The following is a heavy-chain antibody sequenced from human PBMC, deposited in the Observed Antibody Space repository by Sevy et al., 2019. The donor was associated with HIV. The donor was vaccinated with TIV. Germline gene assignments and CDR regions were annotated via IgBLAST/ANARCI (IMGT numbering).Heavy chain of an antibody. J-gene: IGHJ5*02. Sequence: GGSLRLSCKTSGFTFSTYAMHWVRQAPGKGLEWVAVISYDGSNKYYADSVKGRFTISRDNSKNTLYLQMNSLRAEDTAVYYCARGGRDCSGGSCYDGDWFDPWGQGTLVTVSS. V-gene: IGHV3-30-3*01. CDR3: ARGGRDCSGGSCYDGDWFDP. CDR1: GFTFSTYA. D-gene: IGHD2-15*01. CDR2: ISYDGSNK.